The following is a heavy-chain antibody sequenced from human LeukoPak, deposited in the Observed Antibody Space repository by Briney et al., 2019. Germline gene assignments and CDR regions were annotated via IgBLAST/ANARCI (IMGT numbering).Heavy chain of an antibody. J-gene: IGHJ4*02. V-gene: IGHV4-39*01. Sequence: SETLSLTCTVSGGSISSSSYYWGWIRQPPGKGLEWIGSIYYSGSTYYNPSLKSRVTISVDTSKNQFSLKLSSVTAADTALYYCARHNPQTTVTSLDYWGQGTLVTVSS. CDR3: ARHNPQTTVTSLDY. CDR2: IYYSGST. D-gene: IGHD4-17*01. CDR1: GGSISSSSYY.